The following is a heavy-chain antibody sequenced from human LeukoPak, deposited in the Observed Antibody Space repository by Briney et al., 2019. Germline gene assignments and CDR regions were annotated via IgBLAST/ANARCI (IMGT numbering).Heavy chain of an antibody. CDR3: ARGWYSYSDHDAFDI. Sequence: PSETLSLTCTVSGGSISSYYWSWIRQPPGKGLEWIGYIYYSGSTNYNPSLKSRVTISVDTSKNQFSLKLNSVTAADTAIYYCARGWYSYSDHDAFDIWGQGTMVTVSS. CDR1: GGSISSYY. J-gene: IGHJ3*02. V-gene: IGHV4-59*01. CDR2: IYYSGST. D-gene: IGHD6-13*01.